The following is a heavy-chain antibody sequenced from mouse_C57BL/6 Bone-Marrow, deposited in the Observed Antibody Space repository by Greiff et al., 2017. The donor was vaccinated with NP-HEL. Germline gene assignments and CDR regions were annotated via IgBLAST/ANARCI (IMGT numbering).Heavy chain of an antibody. Sequence: QVHVKQPGAELVKPGASVKMSCKASGYTFTSYWITWVKQRPGQGLEWIGDIYPGSGSTNYNEKFKSKATLTVDTSSSTAYMQLSSLTSEDSAVYYCAKDGYYGIAYWGQGTLVTVSA. J-gene: IGHJ3*01. CDR3: AKDGYYGIAY. CDR2: IYPGSGST. V-gene: IGHV1-55*01. CDR1: GYTFTSYW. D-gene: IGHD2-1*01.